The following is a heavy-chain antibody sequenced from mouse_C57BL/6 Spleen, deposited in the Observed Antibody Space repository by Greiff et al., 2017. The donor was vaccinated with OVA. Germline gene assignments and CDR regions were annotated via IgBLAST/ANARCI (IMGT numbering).Heavy chain of an antibody. CDR1: GFSLTSYG. CDR2: IWSGGST. J-gene: IGHJ1*03. CDR3: ARKGLGRYFDV. V-gene: IGHV2-2*01. D-gene: IGHD4-1*01. Sequence: VQRVESGPGLVQPSQSLSITCTVSGFSLTSYGVHWVRQSPGKGLEWLGVIWSGGSTDYNAAFISRLSISKDNSKSQVFFKMNSLQADDTAIYYCARKGLGRYFDVWGTGTTVTVSS.